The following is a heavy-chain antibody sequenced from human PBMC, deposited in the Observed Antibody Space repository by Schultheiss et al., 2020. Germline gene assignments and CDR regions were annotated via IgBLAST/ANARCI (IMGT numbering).Heavy chain of an antibody. CDR1: GFAFSSFG. J-gene: IGHJ4*02. V-gene: IGHV3-30*02. D-gene: IGHD5-12*01. Sequence: GGSLRLSCAASGFAFSSFGIHWVRQPPGKGLEWVAGMSYDGGSKYYVDSVRGRFTISRDNSKNTLYLQMNSLRAEDTAVYYCAKSSGYDAGYWGQGTLVTVSS. CDR3: AKSSGYDAGY. CDR2: MSYDGGSK.